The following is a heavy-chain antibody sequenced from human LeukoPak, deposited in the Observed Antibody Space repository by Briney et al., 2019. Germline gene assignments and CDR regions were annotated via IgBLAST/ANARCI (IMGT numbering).Heavy chain of an antibody. Sequence: GGSLRLSCAASGFTFSSYWMHWVRQAPGKGLVWVSRIKSDGSTRYADSVKGRFTVSRDNAKNTVSLQMNSLRAEDTGVYYCARAPSEIGGYYPEYFRHWGQGTLVIVSS. CDR3: ARAPSEIGGYYPEYFRH. D-gene: IGHD3-22*01. V-gene: IGHV3-74*01. CDR2: IKSDGST. CDR1: GFTFSSYW. J-gene: IGHJ1*01.